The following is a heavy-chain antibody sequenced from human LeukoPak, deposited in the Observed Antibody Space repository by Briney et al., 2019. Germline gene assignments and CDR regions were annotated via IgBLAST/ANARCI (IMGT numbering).Heavy chain of an antibody. CDR1: GFTFSSYS. Sequence: GGSLRLSCAASGFTFSSYSMNWVRQAPGKGLEWVSSISSSSSYIYYADSVKGRFTISRDNAKNSLYLQMNSLRAEDTAVYYCARDKTTVTTGDAFDIWGQGTMVTVSS. CDR3: ARDKTTVTTGDAFDI. D-gene: IGHD4-17*01. V-gene: IGHV3-21*01. CDR2: ISSSSSYI. J-gene: IGHJ3*02.